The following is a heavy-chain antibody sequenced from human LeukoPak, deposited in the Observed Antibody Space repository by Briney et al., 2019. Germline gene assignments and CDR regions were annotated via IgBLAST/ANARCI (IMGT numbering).Heavy chain of an antibody. J-gene: IGHJ4*02. CDR3: ARYGSGSYHFDY. Sequence: PWETLSLTCTVSGVSISGYYWSWIRQPPGKGLEWIGYIHCSGSTNYNPSLKSRVTISVDTSKNQLSLKLSSLTAADTAVYYCARYGSGSYHFDYWGQGPLVPVSS. CDR1: GVSISGYY. CDR2: IHCSGST. V-gene: IGHV4-59*01. D-gene: IGHD3-10*01.